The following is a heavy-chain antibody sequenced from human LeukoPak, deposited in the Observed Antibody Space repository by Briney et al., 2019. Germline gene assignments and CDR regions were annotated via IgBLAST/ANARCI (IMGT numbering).Heavy chain of an antibody. J-gene: IGHJ4*02. V-gene: IGHV3-48*02. CDR2: ITSSSSTI. CDR3: ARGYTYYFDY. CDR1: GFTFSSYS. D-gene: IGHD1-14*01. Sequence: GGSLRLSCAASGFTFSSYSMNWVRQAPGKGLEWVSYITSSSSTIYYADSVKGRFTISRDNAKNSLYLQMNSLGDEDTAVYYCARGYTYYFDYWGQGTLVTVSS.